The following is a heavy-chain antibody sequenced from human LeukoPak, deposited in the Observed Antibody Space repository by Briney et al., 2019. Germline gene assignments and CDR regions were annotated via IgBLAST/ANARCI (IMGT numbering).Heavy chain of an antibody. D-gene: IGHD6-19*01. CDR1: GVSISSSNW. Sequence: PSGTLSLTCAVSGVSISSSNWWSWVRQPPGKGLAWIGEIYHSGSTNYNPSLKSRVTISVDKSKNQFSLKLSSVTAADTAVYYCARDRYSSGSGWFDPWGQGTLVTVSS. V-gene: IGHV4-4*02. CDR2: IYHSGST. CDR3: ARDRYSSGSGWFDP. J-gene: IGHJ5*02.